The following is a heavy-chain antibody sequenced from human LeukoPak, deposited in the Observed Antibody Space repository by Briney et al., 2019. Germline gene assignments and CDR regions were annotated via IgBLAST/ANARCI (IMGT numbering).Heavy chain of an antibody. D-gene: IGHD1-7*01. V-gene: IGHV3-21*06. CDR2: ISSTSSYM. CDR3: ARSPIGITGTPDY. Sequence: GGSLRLSCAASGFTVSSNYISWVRQAPGKGLEWVSSISSTSSYMYDADSLKGRFTISRDNAQNSLYLQMNSLRAEDTAVYYCARSPIGITGTPDYWGQGTLVTVSS. J-gene: IGHJ4*02. CDR1: GFTVSSNY.